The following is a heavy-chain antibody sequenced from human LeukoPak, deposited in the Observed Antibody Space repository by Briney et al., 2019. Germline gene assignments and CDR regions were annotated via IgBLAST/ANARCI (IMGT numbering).Heavy chain of an antibody. CDR2: IKQDGSEK. CDR1: GFTFSSFW. J-gene: IGHJ4*02. V-gene: IGHV3-7*01. Sequence: GGSLRLSCAASGFTFSSFWMTWVRQAPGKGLEWVANIKQDGSEKYYVDSVRGRFTISRDNATNSLYLQMNSLRAEDTAVYYCARDLNYFDYWGQGTLDTVSS. CDR3: ARDLNYFDY.